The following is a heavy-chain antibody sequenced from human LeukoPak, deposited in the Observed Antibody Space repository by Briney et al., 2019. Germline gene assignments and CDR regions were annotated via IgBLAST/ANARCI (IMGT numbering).Heavy chain of an antibody. V-gene: IGHV1-18*01. CDR2: ISAYNGNT. J-gene: IGHJ6*02. CDR3: ARDDSYDFWSGYYYYGMDV. Sequence: ASVKVSCKASGYTFTSYGISWVRQAPGQGLEWMGWISAYNGNTNYAQKLQGRVTMTTDTSTSTAYMELRSLRSDDTAVYYSARDDSYDFWSGYYYYGMDVWGQGTTVTVSS. D-gene: IGHD3-3*01. CDR1: GYTFTSYG.